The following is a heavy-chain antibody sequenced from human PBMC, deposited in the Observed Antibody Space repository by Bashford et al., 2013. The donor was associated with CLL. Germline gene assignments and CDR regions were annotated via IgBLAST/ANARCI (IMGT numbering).Heavy chain of an antibody. Sequence: LRETLSLTCAVTGGSISSSDWWSWVRQSPGVGLEWIGESHLSGRTNYNPSLNSRVTISVDKSKNQFFLELTSVTTADSAVYYCARGAYYYDRSGYYYPPNFDYWARGTLVTVSS. D-gene: IGHD3-22*01. J-gene: IGHJ4*02. CDR1: GGSISSSDW. CDR2: SHLSGRT. V-gene: IGHV4-4*02. CDR3: ARGAYYYDRSGYYYPPNFDY.